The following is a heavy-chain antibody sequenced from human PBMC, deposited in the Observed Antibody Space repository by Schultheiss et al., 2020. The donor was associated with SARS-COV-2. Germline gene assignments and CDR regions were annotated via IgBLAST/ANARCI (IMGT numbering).Heavy chain of an antibody. Sequence: GSLRLSCTVSGGSISSYYWSWIRQPPGKGLEWLGYLSNSGSANYNTSLKSRVTMSVDTSKNQFSLKLSSVTAADTAVYYCAKLASGSYYYWYFDLWGRGTLVTVSS. J-gene: IGHJ2*01. V-gene: IGHV4-59*12. CDR2: LSNSGSA. CDR1: GGSISSYY. CDR3: AKLASGSYYYWYFDL. D-gene: IGHD1-26*01.